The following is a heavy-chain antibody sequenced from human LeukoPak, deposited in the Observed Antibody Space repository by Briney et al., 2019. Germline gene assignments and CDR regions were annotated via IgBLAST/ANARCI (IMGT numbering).Heavy chain of an antibody. CDR2: ISAYNVNT. J-gene: IGHJ4*01. Sequence: ASVKVSCKASGYNLISYGIIWVRQAPGQGLEWIGWISAYNVNTNYAQKFQGRVTMTTDTSTSTAYMELRSLKSDDTAVYFCARPYDTSGYYSYYLDYWGQGTLVTVSS. CDR3: ARPYDTSGYYSYYLDY. V-gene: IGHV1-18*01. CDR1: GYNLISYG. D-gene: IGHD3-22*01.